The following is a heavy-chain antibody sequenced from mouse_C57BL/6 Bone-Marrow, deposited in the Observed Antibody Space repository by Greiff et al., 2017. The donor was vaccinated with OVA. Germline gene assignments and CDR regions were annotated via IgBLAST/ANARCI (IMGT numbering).Heavy chain of an antibody. J-gene: IGHJ3*01. D-gene: IGHD1-1*01. Sequence: VQLQQPGAELVKPGASVKMSCKASGYTFTSYWITWVKQRPGQGLEWIGDIYPGSGSTNYNEKFKSKATLTVDTSSSTAYMQLSSLTSEDSAVYYCARSVLYYYGSSYEADWGQGTLVTVSA. CDR1: GYTFTSYW. CDR3: ARSVLYYYGSSYEAD. V-gene: IGHV1-55*01. CDR2: IYPGSGST.